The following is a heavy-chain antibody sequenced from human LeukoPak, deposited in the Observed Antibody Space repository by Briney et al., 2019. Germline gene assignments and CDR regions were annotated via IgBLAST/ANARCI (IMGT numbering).Heavy chain of an antibody. CDR1: GGSISGYH. CDR3: ASDHVDIVATMQGGAFDI. V-gene: IGHV4-59*08. Sequence: SETLSLTCTVTGGSISGYHWNWIRQSPGKGLEWIANIYYTGIADYNPSLKSRVTTSVDTSKNEISLILSSVTAADTAVYYCASDHVDIVATMQGGAFDIWGQGTMVTVSS. CDR2: IYYTGIA. J-gene: IGHJ3*02. D-gene: IGHD5-12*01.